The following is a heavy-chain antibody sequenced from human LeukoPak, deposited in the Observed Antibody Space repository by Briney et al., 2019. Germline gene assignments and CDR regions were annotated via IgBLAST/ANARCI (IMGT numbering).Heavy chain of an antibody. CDR3: AREASCGKKSFDP. V-gene: IGHV4-59*11. Sequence: PSETLSLTCTVSGGSISHHYWSWIRQPPGKGLEWIGYIYYSGSTNYNPSLKSRVTISVDTSKNQFSLKLSSVTAADTAVYYCAREASCGKKSFDPWGQGTLVTVSS. CDR2: IYYSGST. D-gene: IGHD2-21*01. CDR1: GGSISHHY. J-gene: IGHJ5*02.